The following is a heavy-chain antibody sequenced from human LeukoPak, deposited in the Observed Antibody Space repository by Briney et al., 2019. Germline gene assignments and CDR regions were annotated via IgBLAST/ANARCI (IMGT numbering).Heavy chain of an antibody. J-gene: IGHJ6*03. CDR3: ARVMSASVWRSYGSYYYYYYMDI. V-gene: IGHV3-7*01. D-gene: IGHD3-16*01. CDR2: IKQDGSEK. CDR1: GFTFSSYW. Sequence: GGSLRLSCAASGFTFSSYWMSWVRQAPGKGLEWVADIKQDGSEKYSVDSVKGRFTISRDNAKNSLYMQMNSLRAEDTAVYYCARVMSASVWRSYGSYYYYYYMDIWGKGTTVTVSS.